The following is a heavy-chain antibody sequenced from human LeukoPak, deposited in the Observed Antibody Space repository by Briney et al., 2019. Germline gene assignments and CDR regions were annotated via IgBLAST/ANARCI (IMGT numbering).Heavy chain of an antibody. J-gene: IGHJ3*02. CDR1: GGSISSYY. V-gene: IGHV4-59*12. Sequence: SETLSLTCTVFGGSISSYYWSWIRQPPGKGLEWIGYIYYIGSTYYNPSLKSRVTTSVDTSKNQFSLKLSSVTAADTAVYYCASDWAYCSGGSCYEYAFDIWGQGTMVTVSS. CDR3: ASDWAYCSGGSCYEYAFDI. CDR2: IYYIGST. D-gene: IGHD2-15*01.